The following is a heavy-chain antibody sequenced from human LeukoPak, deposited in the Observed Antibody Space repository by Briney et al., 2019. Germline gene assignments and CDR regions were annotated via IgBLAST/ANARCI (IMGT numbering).Heavy chain of an antibody. J-gene: IGHJ5*02. D-gene: IGHD2-2*01. V-gene: IGHV1-69*04. Sequence: ASVKLSCKASGGTFSSYAISWVRQAPGQGLEWMGRIIPIFGIANYAQKFQGRVTITADKSTSTAYMELSSLRSEDTAVYYCARSLNSPDIVVVPAATEYNWFDPWGQGTLVTVSS. CDR2: IIPIFGIA. CDR1: GGTFSSYA. CDR3: ARSLNSPDIVVVPAATEYNWFDP.